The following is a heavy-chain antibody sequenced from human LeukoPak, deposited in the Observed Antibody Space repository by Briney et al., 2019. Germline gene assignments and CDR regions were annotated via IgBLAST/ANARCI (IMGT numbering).Heavy chain of an antibody. J-gene: IGHJ5*02. CDR2: IYYSGST. D-gene: IGHD3-3*01. CDR3: ATVSGGYYDFWSGYSNWFDP. CDR1: GGSISSYY. V-gene: IGHV4-59*01. Sequence: KTSETLSLTCTVWGGSISSYYWSWLRQPPGKGLEWIGYIYYSGSTNYNPSLKSRVTISVDTSKNQFSLKLSSVTAADAAVYYCATVSGGYYDFWSGYSNWFDPWGQGTLVTVSS.